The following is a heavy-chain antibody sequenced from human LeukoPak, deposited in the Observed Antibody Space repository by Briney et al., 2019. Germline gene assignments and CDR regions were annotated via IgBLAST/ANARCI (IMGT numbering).Heavy chain of an antibody. V-gene: IGHV4-34*01. Sequence: PSETLSLTCAVYGGSFSGYYWSWIRQPPGKGLEWIGEINHRGSTNYNPSLKSRVTISVDTSKNQFSLKLSSVTAADTAVYYCARGGDRGYTHWGQGTLVTVSS. CDR1: GGSFSGYY. D-gene: IGHD5-18*01. CDR3: ARGGDRGYTH. J-gene: IGHJ4*02. CDR2: INHRGST.